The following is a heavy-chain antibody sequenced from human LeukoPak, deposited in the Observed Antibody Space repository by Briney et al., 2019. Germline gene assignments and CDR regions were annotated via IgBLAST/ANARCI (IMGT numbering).Heavy chain of an antibody. J-gene: IGHJ4*02. V-gene: IGHV3-66*02. D-gene: IGHD6-13*01. CDR3: ARIAAAGTDFDY. CDR1: GFTVSSNY. CDR2: IYSGGST. Sequence: GGSLRLSCAASGFTVSSNYMSWVGQAPGKGLEWVSVIYSGGSTYYADSVKGRFTISRDNSKNTLYLQMNSLRAEDTAVYYCARIAAAGTDFDYWGQGALVTVSS.